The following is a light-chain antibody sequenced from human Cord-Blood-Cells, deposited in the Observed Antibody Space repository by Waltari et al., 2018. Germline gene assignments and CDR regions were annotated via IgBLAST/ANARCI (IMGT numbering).Light chain of an antibody. J-gene: IGKJ2*03. CDR3: QQYYSTPYS. Sequence: IVMAQSPGSLAVSLGERATINCKSSQSVLYSSNNKNYLAWYQQKPGQPPKLLIYWASTGESGVPDRFSGSGSGTDFTLTISSLQAEDVAVYYCQQYYSTPYSFGQGTKLEI. V-gene: IGKV4-1*01. CDR1: QSVLYSSNNKNY. CDR2: WAS.